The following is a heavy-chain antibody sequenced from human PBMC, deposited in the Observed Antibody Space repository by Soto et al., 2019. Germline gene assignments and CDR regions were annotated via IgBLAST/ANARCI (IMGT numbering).Heavy chain of an antibody. CDR2: ISYSGST. CDR1: GGATTAYY. J-gene: IGHJ5*02. V-gene: IGHV4-59*01. Sequence: LSXTCTGPGGATTAYYLNWIRQPPGQGLEWIGYISYSGSTNYNPSLQSRVTISMDSSKSQFSLRLTSVTAADSALYYCARAPLSLRGVSEFDHWGQGTVVTVSS. D-gene: IGHD2-8*01. CDR3: ARAPLSLRGVSEFDH.